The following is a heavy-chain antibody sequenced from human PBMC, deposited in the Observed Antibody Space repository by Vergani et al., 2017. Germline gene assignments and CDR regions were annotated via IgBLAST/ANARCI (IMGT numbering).Heavy chain of an antibody. J-gene: IGHJ4*02. CDR2: INAGNGNT. CDR1: GYTFTSYA. D-gene: IGHD3-10*01. Sequence: QVQLVQSGAEVKKPGASVKVSCKASGYTFTSYAMHWVRQAPGQRLEWMGWINAGNGNTKYSQKFQGRVTITRDTSASTAYMELSSLRSEDTAVYYCARDSSPILLWFGELLSVFDYWGQGTLVTGSS. CDR3: ARDSSPILLWFGELLSVFDY. V-gene: IGHV1-3*01.